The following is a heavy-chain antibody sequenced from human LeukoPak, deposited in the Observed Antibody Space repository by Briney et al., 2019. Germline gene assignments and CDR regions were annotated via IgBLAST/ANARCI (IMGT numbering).Heavy chain of an antibody. CDR1: SGSTSSGDYY. V-gene: IGHV4-30-4*01. J-gene: IGHJ4*02. CDR2: IYYSGST. CDR3: ARGLGSSWYGD. Sequence: SETLSLTCTVSSGSTSSGDYYWTWIRQPPGKGLEWIGYIYYSGSTYYSPSLKSRATTSVDTSKNEFSLRLRSVTAADTAVYYCARGLGSSWYGDWGQGTLVTVSS. D-gene: IGHD6-13*01.